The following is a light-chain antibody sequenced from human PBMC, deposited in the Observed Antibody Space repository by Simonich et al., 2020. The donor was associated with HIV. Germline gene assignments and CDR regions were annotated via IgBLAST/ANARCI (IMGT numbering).Light chain of an antibody. V-gene: IGKV4-1*01. CDR1: QNVLYSSKNKNY. CDR3: QQYYSSPWT. J-gene: IGKJ1*01. CDR2: CAS. Sequence: DIVMTQSPDSLAVSLGERATINCKSSQNVLYSSKNKNYLAWYQQKPGQPPKPLIYCASIRESGVPDRISGSGSGTDFTLTISSLQAEDVAVYYCQQYYSSPWTFGQGTKVEIK.